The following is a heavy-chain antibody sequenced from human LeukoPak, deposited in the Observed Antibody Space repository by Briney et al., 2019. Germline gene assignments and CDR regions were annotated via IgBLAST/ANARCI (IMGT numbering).Heavy chain of an antibody. J-gene: IGHJ3*02. D-gene: IGHD4-17*01. CDR2: ISCSGGST. CDR1: GFTFSRYA. CDR3: AKDPGLTRLRFDAFDM. Sequence: GGTLRLPCAAYGFTFSRYAMSWVRQAPGKGLEGVSAISCSGGSTYYADFVKGRFPISRDNSKNTLYLQMNSLRAEDTGVYYCAKDPGLTRLRFDAFDMWGQGTMVSVSS. V-gene: IGHV3-23*01.